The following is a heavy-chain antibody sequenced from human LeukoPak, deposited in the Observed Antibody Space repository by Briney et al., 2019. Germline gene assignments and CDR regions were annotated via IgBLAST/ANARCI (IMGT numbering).Heavy chain of an antibody. Sequence: SETLSLTCTVSGGSISSYYWSWIRQPPGKGLEWIGYIYYSGSINYNPSLKSRVTISVDTSKNQFSLQLTSVTPEDTAVYYCARDSDPDGAFDYWGQGTLVTVSS. J-gene: IGHJ4*02. CDR3: ARDSDPDGAFDY. V-gene: IGHV4-59*12. CDR1: GGSISSYY. CDR2: IYYSGSI. D-gene: IGHD4/OR15-4a*01.